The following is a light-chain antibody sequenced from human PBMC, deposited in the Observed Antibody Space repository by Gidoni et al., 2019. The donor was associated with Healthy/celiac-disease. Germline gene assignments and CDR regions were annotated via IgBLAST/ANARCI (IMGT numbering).Light chain of an antibody. CDR2: AAS. J-gene: IGKJ1*01. CDR3: QQSYSTPWT. V-gene: IGKV1-39*01. CDR1: QSISSY. Sequence: DIQMTQSPSSLSASVGDRVTITCRASQSISSYLNWYQQKPGKAPKLLIYAASSLQSGVPSRFSGSGSGTDFTLTISSLQPEDFATYYSQQSYSTPWTFGQGTKAEIK.